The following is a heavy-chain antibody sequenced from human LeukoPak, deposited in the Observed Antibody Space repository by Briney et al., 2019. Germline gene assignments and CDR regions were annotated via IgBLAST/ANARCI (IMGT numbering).Heavy chain of an antibody. CDR2: IYHSGST. J-gene: IGHJ5*02. CDR1: GGSISSSNW. D-gene: IGHD5-18*01. Sequence: PSETLSLTCAVSGGSISSSNWWSWVRQPPGKGLEWIGEIYHSGSTNYNPSLKSRVTISVDKSKNQFSLKLSSVTAADTAVYYCARDVAVDTARGWFDPWGQGTLVTVSS. V-gene: IGHV4-4*02. CDR3: ARDVAVDTARGWFDP.